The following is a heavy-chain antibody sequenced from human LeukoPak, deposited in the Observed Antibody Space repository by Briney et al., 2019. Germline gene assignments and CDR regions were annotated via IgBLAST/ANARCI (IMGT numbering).Heavy chain of an antibody. CDR2: ISDSGGRT. V-gene: IGHV3-23*01. CDR1: GITLSNYG. J-gene: IGHJ4*02. D-gene: IGHD1-26*01. Sequence: GGSLRLSCAVSGITLSNYGMSWVRQAPGKGLEWVAGISDSGGRTNYADSVKGRFAISRDNPKNTLYLQMNSLRAEDTAVYFCARRGVVIRVFLVGFHKEAYYFDSWGQGALVTVSS. CDR3: ARRGVVIRVFLVGFHKEAYYFDS.